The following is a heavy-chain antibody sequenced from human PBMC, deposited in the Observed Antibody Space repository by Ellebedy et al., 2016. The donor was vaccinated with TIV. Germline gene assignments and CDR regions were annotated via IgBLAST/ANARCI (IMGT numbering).Heavy chain of an antibody. CDR3: AGEFRYDFWRGPLDH. CDR1: LGSISSHY. Sequence: SETLSLTXTVSLGSISSHYWTWIRQPPGKGLEWNGDIYYTGSTSYSPSLTGRVTISIDTPKNQFSLKVTSVTAADTAVYYCAGEFRYDFWRGPLDHWGQGTLVTVSS. V-gene: IGHV4-59*11. D-gene: IGHD3-3*01. J-gene: IGHJ4*02. CDR2: IYYTGST.